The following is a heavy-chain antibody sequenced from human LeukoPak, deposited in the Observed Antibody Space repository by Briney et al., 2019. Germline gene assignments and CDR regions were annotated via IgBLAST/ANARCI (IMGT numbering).Heavy chain of an antibody. CDR2: INHSGST. J-gene: IGHJ5*02. V-gene: IGHV4-34*01. CDR3: ASAKPFKSWFDP. CDR1: GGSFSGYY. Sequence: SETLSLTCAVYGGSFSGYYWSWIRQPPGKGLEWIGEINHSGSTNYNPSLKSRVTISVDTSKNQFSLKLSSVTDADTAVYYCASAKPFKSWFDPWGQGTLVTVSS. D-gene: IGHD1-14*01.